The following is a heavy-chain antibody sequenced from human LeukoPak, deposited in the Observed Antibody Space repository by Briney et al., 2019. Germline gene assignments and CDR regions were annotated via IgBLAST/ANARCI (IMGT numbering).Heavy chain of an antibody. D-gene: IGHD1-1*01. CDR1: GFTFSSFD. CDR2: IGTASDT. CDR3: ARGPPRGKYYYMDV. Sequence: GGSLRLSCAASGFTFSSFDMHWVRQPTGQGLEWASTIGTASDTYYPGSVEGRFTLSRDNAKNSLYLQMNSLTVGDTAVYYCARGPPRGKYYYMDVWGKGTTVTVSS. V-gene: IGHV3-13*01. J-gene: IGHJ6*03.